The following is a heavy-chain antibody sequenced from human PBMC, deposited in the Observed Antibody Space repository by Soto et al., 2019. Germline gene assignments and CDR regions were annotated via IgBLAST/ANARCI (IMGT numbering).Heavy chain of an antibody. CDR2: IYYSGST. Sequence: SETLSLTCTVSGGSISSGGYYWSWIRQHPGKGLEWIGYIYYSGSTYYNPSLKSRVTISVDTSKNQFSLKLSSVTAADTAVYYCARTLSHDYSFDYWGQGTLVTVSS. CDR1: GGSISSGGYY. J-gene: IGHJ4*02. V-gene: IGHV4-31*03. D-gene: IGHD4-4*01. CDR3: ARTLSHDYSFDY.